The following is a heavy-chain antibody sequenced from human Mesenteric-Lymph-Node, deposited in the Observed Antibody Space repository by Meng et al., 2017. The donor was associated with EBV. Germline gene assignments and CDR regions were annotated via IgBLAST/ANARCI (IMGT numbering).Heavy chain of an antibody. D-gene: IGHD3-10*01. J-gene: IGHJ4*02. V-gene: IGHV4-34*01. CDR3: GGGYISGVPDFDY. CDR2: INHRRDT. Sequence: QLRQWGPGLFKLSCTRPRTGAGSGWSFSGFYWSWIRQSPGKGLEWIGEINHRRDTNYHPSLKSRVTISLDASKNQFSLKLTSVTAADTAVYYCGGGYISGVPDFDYWGQGTLVTVSS. CDR1: GWSFSGFY.